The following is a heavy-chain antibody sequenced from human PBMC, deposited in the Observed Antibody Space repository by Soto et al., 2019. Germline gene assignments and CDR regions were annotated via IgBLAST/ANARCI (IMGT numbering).Heavy chain of an antibody. Sequence: PGESLKISCQGSGYTFSTYWIAWVRQLPGKGLEWVGVAYPGDSDTRYSPSFQGQVTISADKSTSTVYLQWNTLKTSDTAIYYCDCSGPDAFDIWGQGTMVTVSS. CDR3: DCSGPDAFDI. D-gene: IGHD2-21*02. V-gene: IGHV5-51*01. J-gene: IGHJ3*02. CDR2: AYPGDSDT. CDR1: GYTFSTYW.